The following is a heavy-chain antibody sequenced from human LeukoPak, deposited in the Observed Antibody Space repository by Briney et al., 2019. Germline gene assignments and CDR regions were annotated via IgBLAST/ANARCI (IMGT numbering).Heavy chain of an antibody. J-gene: IGHJ6*02. CDR3: ARYYYYGMDV. V-gene: IGHV4-59*01. CDR1: GGSISSYY. Sequence: PSETLSLTCTVSGGSISSYYWSWIRQPPGKGLEWIGYIYYSGSTNCNPSLKSRVTISVDTSKNQFSLKLSSVTAADTAVYYCARYYYYGMDVWGQGTTVTVSS. CDR2: IYYSGST.